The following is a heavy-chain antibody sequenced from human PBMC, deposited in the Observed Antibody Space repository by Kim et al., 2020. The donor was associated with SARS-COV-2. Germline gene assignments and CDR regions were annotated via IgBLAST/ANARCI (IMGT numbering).Heavy chain of an antibody. V-gene: IGHV3-74*01. CDR2: IRSDGGSA. CDR3: TRGGQRLVAPFAY. J-gene: IGHJ4*02. D-gene: IGHD6-13*01. Sequence: GGSQRLSCAASGFTVSSYWMHWVRQAPGKGLMWVSRIRSDGGSAAYADSVKGRFTISKDDAKNTVFPQMNSLRGEDTAMYYCTRGGQRLVAPFAYWGQGALVTVSS. CDR1: GFTVSSYW.